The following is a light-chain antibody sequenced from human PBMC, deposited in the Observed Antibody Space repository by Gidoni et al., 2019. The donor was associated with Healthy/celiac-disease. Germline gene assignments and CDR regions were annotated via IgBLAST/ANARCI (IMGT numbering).Light chain of an antibody. CDR3: QQRSNWPLT. V-gene: IGKV3-11*01. J-gene: IGKJ5*01. CDR1: QSVSSY. CDR2: DAS. Sequence: EIVLTQSPATLSLSPGERATLSCRASQSVSSYLAWYQQKHGQAPRLLIYDASNRATGIPARFSGSGSGTDFTRTISSLEPEDFAVYYCQQRSNWPLTFGQGTRLEIK.